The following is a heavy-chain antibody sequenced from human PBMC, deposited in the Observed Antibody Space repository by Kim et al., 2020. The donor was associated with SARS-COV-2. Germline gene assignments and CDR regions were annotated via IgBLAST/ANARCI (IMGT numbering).Heavy chain of an antibody. V-gene: IGHV4-59*13. Sequence: SETLSLTCIVSGGSISSYYWSWIRQPPGKGLEWIGYIYYSGSTNYNPSLKSRVTISVDTSKNQFSLKLSSVTAADTAVYYCARAYYYDRPRFEPWGQGTLVTVSS. D-gene: IGHD3-22*01. CDR2: IYYSGST. CDR1: GGSISSYY. J-gene: IGHJ5*02. CDR3: ARAYYYDRPRFEP.